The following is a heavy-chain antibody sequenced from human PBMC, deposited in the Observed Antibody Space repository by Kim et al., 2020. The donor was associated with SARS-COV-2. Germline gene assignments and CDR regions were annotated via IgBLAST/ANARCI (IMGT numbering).Heavy chain of an antibody. V-gene: IGHV3-33*05. J-gene: IGHJ3*02. D-gene: IGHD3-10*02. CDR3: TRRGSYDVRAVNSFDM. Sequence: GGSLRLSCAASGFTFSRFGMHWVRQAPGKGPEWVAAIVYDGRNSYYVDSVRGRFTISRDNSKNTVYLQMNTLRAEDTAVYYCTRRGSYDVRAVNSFDMWG. CDR2: IVYDGRNS. CDR1: GFTFSRFG.